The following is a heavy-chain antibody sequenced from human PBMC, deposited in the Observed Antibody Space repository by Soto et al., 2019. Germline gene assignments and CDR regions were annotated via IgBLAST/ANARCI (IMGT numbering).Heavy chain of an antibody. CDR3: AKDLRAIYYYYGMDV. D-gene: IGHD2-2*01. Sequence: QVQLVESGGGVVQPGRSLRLSCAASGFTFSSYGMHWVRQAPGKGLEWVAVISYDGSNKYYADSVKGRFTISRDNSKNTLYLQMNSPRAEDTAVYYCAKDLRAIYYYYGMDVWGQGTTVTVSS. V-gene: IGHV3-30*18. CDR2: ISYDGSNK. CDR1: GFTFSSYG. J-gene: IGHJ6*02.